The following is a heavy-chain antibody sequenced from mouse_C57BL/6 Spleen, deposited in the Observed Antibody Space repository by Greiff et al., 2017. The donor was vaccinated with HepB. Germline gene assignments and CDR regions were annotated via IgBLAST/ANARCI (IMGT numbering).Heavy chain of an antibody. V-gene: IGHV5-16*01. D-gene: IGHD2-4*01. CDR3: AREGDYDIAFDY. Sequence: EVNVVESEGGLVPPGSSMKLSCTASGFTFSDYYMAWVRQVPEKGLEWVANINYDGSSTYYLDSLKSRFIISRDNATNILYLQRSSLKSEYTATYYCAREGDYDIAFDYWGQGTTLTVSS. CDR2: INYDGSST. J-gene: IGHJ2*01. CDR1: GFTFSDYY.